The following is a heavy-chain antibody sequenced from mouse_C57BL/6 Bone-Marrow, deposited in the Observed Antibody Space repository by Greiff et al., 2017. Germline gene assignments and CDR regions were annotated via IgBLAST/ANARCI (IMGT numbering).Heavy chain of an antibody. V-gene: IGHV1-55*01. CDR1: GYTFTSYW. CDR3: ARVTAVVATDYAMDY. J-gene: IGHJ4*01. D-gene: IGHD1-1*01. Sequence: VQLQQPGAELVKPGASVKMSCKASGYTFTSYWITWVKQRPGQGLEWIGDIYPGSGSTNYNEKFKSKATLTVDTSSSTAYMQLSSLTSEDSAVYCCARVTAVVATDYAMDYWGQGTSVTVSS. CDR2: IYPGSGST.